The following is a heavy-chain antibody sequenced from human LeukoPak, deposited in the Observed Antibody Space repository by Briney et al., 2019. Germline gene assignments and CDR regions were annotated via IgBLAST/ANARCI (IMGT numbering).Heavy chain of an antibody. D-gene: IGHD3-10*01. J-gene: IGHJ4*02. CDR2: ISHDGRNK. V-gene: IGHV3-30*04. CDR3: ARGSHQDYFGSMTYLFDY. Sequence: GRSLRLSCAACGFTFSSYTIHWVRQDPGKGLEWVTLISHDGRNKNYADSVKGRFTISRDNSKKTLHLEVNSLRPEDTAVYYCARGSHQDYFGSMTYLFDYWGQGILVTVSS. CDR1: GFTFSSYT.